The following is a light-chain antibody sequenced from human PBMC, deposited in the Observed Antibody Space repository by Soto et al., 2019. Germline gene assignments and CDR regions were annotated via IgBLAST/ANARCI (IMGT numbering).Light chain of an antibody. V-gene: IGLV2-8*01. CDR3: TSYVGNDIWV. CDR1: SSDVGAYKY. CDR2: EVT. Sequence: QSVLTQPPSASGSPGQSVTISCTGTSSDVGAYKYVSWYQQYPGKAPKLMIYEVTKRPSGVPDRFSGSKSGNTASLTVSGLQAEDEADYYCTSYVGNDIWVFGGGTNLPVL. J-gene: IGLJ3*02.